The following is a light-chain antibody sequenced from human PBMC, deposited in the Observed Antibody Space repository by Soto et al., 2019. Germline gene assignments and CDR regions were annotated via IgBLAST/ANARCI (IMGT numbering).Light chain of an antibody. V-gene: IGKV3D-15*01. CDR1: QSVRSD. CDR2: AAS. CDR3: QQYNSWPPT. Sequence: DIVITQSASTLSVSPGERATLSCRARQSVRSDLAWYQQKPGQAPRLLIYAASTRTTGVPTRFGGSGSGTEFSLTISSLQSEDFAVYYCQQYNSWPPTFGQGTKVDIK. J-gene: IGKJ1*01.